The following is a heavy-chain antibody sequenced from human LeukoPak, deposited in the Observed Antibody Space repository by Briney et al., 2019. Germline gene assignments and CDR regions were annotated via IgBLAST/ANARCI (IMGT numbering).Heavy chain of an antibody. V-gene: IGHV3-74*03. CDR3: ARRYFQTNVYDRHFDH. CDR2: ISDDGSIT. J-gene: IGHJ4*02. D-gene: IGHD2-8*01. CDR1: GFTFSRDW. Sequence: QTGGSLRLSRAASGFTFSRDWMHWVRQAPGKGPVWVSRISDDGSITTYADSVKGRFTISRDNAKSTMFLQMNSLRVEDTAVYFCARRYFQTNVYDRHFDHWGQGILVTVSS.